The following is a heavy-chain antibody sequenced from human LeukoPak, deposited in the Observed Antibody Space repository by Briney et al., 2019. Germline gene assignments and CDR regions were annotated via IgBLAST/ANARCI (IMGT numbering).Heavy chain of an antibody. CDR2: INPNSGGT. V-gene: IGHV1-2*02. J-gene: IGHJ3*02. D-gene: IGHD2-2*02. CDR1: GYTFTSYD. Sequence: ASVKVSCKASGYTFTSYDINWVRQATGQGLEWMGWINPNSGGTNYAQKFQGRVTMTRDTSISTAYMELSRLRSDDTAVYYCARIYCSSTSCYNDAFDIWGQGTMVTVSS. CDR3: ARIYCSSTSCYNDAFDI.